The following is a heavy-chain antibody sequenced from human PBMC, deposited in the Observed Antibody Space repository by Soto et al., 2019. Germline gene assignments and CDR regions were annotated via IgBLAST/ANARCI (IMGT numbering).Heavy chain of an antibody. Sequence: GGSLRLSCAASGFTFSDFAMAWVRQAPGKGLEWVSSISSTTNYIYYGDSMKGRFTISRDNAKNSLYLEMNSLRAEDTAVYYCARGLPYDSSGYFFDYWGQGTLVTVSS. J-gene: IGHJ4*02. CDR3: ARGLPYDSSGYFFDY. V-gene: IGHV3-21*06. CDR1: GFTFSDFA. CDR2: ISSTTNYI. D-gene: IGHD3-22*01.